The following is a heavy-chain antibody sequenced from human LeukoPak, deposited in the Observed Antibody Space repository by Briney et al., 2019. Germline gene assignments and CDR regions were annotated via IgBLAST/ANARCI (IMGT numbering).Heavy chain of an antibody. CDR1: GYTFTGYY. J-gene: IGHJ6*02. Sequence: VASVKVSCKASGYTFTGYYMHWVRQAPGQGLEWMGRINPNSGGTDYAQKFQGRVTMTRDTSISTAYMELSRLRSDDTAVYYCAILKQLGGYYYGMDVWGQGTTVTVSS. D-gene: IGHD3-16*01. CDR3: AILKQLGGYYYGMDV. CDR2: INPNSGGT. V-gene: IGHV1-2*06.